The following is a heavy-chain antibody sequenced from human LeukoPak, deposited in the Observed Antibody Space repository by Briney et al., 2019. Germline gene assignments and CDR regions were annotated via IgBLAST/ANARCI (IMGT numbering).Heavy chain of an antibody. D-gene: IGHD2-2*01. J-gene: IGHJ4*02. CDR2: IGGSGGST. CDR1: GFTFSNYA. Sequence: PGGSLRLSCVASGFTFSNYAMSWVRQAPGKGLEWVSAIGGSGGSTYYADSVKGRFTISRDNSKNTLYLQMNSLRAEDMALYYCAKRGGSCSGTSCYGGFDYWGQGTLVTVSS. CDR3: AKRGGSCSGTSCYGGFDY. V-gene: IGHV3-23*01.